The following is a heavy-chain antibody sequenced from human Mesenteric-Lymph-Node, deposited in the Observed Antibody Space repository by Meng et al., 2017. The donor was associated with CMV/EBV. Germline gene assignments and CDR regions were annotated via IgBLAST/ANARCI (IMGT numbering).Heavy chain of an antibody. J-gene: IGHJ6*02. D-gene: IGHD1-20*01. CDR2: IYNSGST. CDR3: TRDNWKSGYYFGMDV. Sequence: GGSLRLSCAASGFTVSSNYMNWVRQAPGKGLEWVSIIYNSGSTYYADSVKGRFTISRDNSKNTLFLQMNSLRADDTAVYYCTRDNWKSGYYFGMDVWGQGTPVTVSS. CDR1: GFTVSSNY. V-gene: IGHV3-53*01.